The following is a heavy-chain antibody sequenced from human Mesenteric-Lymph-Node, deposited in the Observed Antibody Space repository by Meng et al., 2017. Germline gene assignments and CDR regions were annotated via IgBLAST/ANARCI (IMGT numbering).Heavy chain of an antibody. J-gene: IGHJ4*02. Sequence: GESLKISCAASGFTFSNAWMTWVRQAPGKGLEWVGRIKNKADGGTTDYAAPVKGRFTSSRDDSKSTLYLQLNSLRTEDTAVYYCTTGGFDYWGQGALVTVSS. V-gene: IGHV3-15*01. CDR1: GFTFSNAW. CDR2: IKNKADGGTT. CDR3: TTGGFDY.